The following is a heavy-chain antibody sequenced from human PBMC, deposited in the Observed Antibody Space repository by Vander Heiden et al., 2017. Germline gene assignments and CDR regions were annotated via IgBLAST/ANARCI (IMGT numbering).Heavy chain of an antibody. Sequence: QVQLVESGGGVVQPGRSLRLSCAASGFTFSSYGMHWVRQAPGKGLEWVAVISYDGSNKYYADSVKGRFTISRDNSKNTLYLQMNSLRAEDTAVYYCAKDSPNSGYSYGPMDVWGQGTTVTVSS. J-gene: IGHJ6*02. V-gene: IGHV3-30*18. CDR2: ISYDGSNK. D-gene: IGHD5-18*01. CDR3: AKDSPNSGYSYGPMDV. CDR1: GFTFSSYG.